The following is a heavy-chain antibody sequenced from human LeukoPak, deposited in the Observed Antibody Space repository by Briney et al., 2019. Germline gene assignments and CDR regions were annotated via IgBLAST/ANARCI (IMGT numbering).Heavy chain of an antibody. V-gene: IGHV3-9*01. CDR2: ISWNSGSI. J-gene: IGHJ4*02. CDR1: GFTFDDYA. D-gene: IGHD3-22*01. CDR3: ARDGDYYDSSGYYEY. Sequence: GGSLRLSCAASGFTFDDYAMHWVRQAPGKGLEWVSGISWNSGSIGYADSVKGRFTISRDNAKNSLYLQMNSLRAEDTAVYYCARDGDYYDSSGYYEYWGQGTLVTVSS.